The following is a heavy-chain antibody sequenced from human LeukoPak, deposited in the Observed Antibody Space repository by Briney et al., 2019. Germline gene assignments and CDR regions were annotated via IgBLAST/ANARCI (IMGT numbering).Heavy chain of an antibody. V-gene: IGHV4-61*02. D-gene: IGHD3-10*01. CDR3: ARVTPLGRFGEYDRGFDY. Sequence: SDTLSLTCTVSGGSISSGSYYWSWIRQPAGKGLEWIGRIYTSGSTNYNPSLKSRVTISVDTSKNQFSLKLSSVTAADTAVYYCARVTPLGRFGEYDRGFDYWGQGTLVTVSS. CDR1: GGSISSGSYY. CDR2: IYTSGST. J-gene: IGHJ4*02.